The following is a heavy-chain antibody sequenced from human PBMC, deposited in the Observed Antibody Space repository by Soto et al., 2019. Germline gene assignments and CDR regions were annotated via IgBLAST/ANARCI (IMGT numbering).Heavy chain of an antibody. CDR2: IYYIGRT. CDR1: SISTYY. V-gene: IGHV4-59*01. J-gene: IGHJ3*02. Sequence: PSETLSLTCTVDSISTYYWNWIRQSPGKGLEWIGYIYYIGRTNYNPSLKSRVTMSLDTSKNQFSLRLSSVTAADTAVYYCARVMFISLRSTDAFDIWGQGTMGTVSS. D-gene: IGHD3-22*01. CDR3: ARVMFISLRSTDAFDI.